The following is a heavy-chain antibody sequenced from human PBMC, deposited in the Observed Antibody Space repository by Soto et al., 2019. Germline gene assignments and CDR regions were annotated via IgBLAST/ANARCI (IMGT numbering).Heavy chain of an antibody. CDR1: GYTFTSYG. D-gene: IGHD4-17*01. J-gene: IGHJ6*02. CDR3: ARRLPSSYYYGMDV. CDR2: ISAYNGNT. Sequence: GASVKLSCKASGYTFTSYGISWVRQAPGQGLEWMGWISAYNGNTNYAQKLQGRVTMTTDTSTSTAYMELRSLRSDDTAVYYCARRLPSSYYYGMDVWGQGTTVTSP. V-gene: IGHV1-18*01.